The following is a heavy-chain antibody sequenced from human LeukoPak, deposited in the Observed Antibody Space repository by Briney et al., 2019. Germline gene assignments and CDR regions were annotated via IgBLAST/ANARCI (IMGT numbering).Heavy chain of an antibody. D-gene: IGHD6-13*01. Sequence: SETLSLICSVSGAAISSYYWSWIRQPPGKGLEWIGYIYYSGSSNYNPSLKSRVTISKDMSKNQFSLKLSSVTAADTAVYYCARGVYIAAAQYGYWGQGTLVTVSS. J-gene: IGHJ4*02. CDR1: GAAISSYY. V-gene: IGHV4-59*01. CDR3: ARGVYIAAAQYGY. CDR2: IYYSGSS.